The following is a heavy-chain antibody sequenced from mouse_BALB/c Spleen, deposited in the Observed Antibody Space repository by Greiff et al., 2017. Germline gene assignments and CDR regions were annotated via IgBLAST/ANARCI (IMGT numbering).Heavy chain of an antibody. Sequence: EVHLVESGGGLVQPGGSRKLSCAASGFTFSSFGMHWVRQAPEKGLEWVAYISSGSSTIYYADTVKGRFTISRDNPKNTLFLQMTSLRSEDTAMYYCARRWHYAMDYWGQGTSVTVSS. J-gene: IGHJ4*01. CDR1: GFTFSSFG. CDR3: ARRWHYAMDY. D-gene: IGHD2-3*01. CDR2: ISSGSSTI. V-gene: IGHV5-17*02.